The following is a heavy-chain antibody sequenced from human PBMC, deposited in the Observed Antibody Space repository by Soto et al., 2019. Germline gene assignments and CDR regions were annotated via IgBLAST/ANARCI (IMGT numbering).Heavy chain of an antibody. CDR2: ISYDGSNK. CDR1: GFTFSSYG. Sequence: QVQLVESGGGVVQPGRSLRLSCAASGFTFSSYGMHWVRQAPGKGLEWVAVISYDGSNKYYADSVKGRFTISRDNSKNTLYLQMNSLRAEDTAVYYCAKGIAVVGTRIPNYWGQGTLVTVSS. CDR3: AKGIAVVGTRIPNY. D-gene: IGHD6-19*01. V-gene: IGHV3-30*18. J-gene: IGHJ4*02.